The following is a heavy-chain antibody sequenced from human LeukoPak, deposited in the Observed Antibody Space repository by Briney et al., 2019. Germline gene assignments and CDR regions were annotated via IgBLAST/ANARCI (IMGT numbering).Heavy chain of an antibody. V-gene: IGHV3-21*05. J-gene: IGHJ5*01. CDR1: GFIFRHYT. CDR2: IRSNGDDI. Sequence: GGSLRLSCAASGFIFRHYTMTWVRQAPGKGLEWVSHIRSNGDDIRYADFVEGRFTISRDDAKNSLFLQMNSLRAEDTAVYYCATVFDFWGQGTLVTVSS. CDR3: ATVFDF.